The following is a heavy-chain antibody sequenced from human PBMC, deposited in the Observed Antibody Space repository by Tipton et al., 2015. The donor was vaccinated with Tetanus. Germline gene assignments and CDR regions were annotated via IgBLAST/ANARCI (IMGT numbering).Heavy chain of an antibody. V-gene: IGHV4-4*02. CDR2: IYHSGTT. CDR1: GGSIRSSNW. J-gene: IGHJ4*02. Sequence: PGLVKPSGTLSLTCAVSGGSIRSSNWWSWVRQTPGKGLEWIGEIYHSGTTNYNPSLKSRVTMSVDNSKNQFSLKLNSVTAADTAVYYCARESITIFGVVSIDYWGQGTLVTVSS. D-gene: IGHD3-3*01. CDR3: ARESITIFGVVSIDY.